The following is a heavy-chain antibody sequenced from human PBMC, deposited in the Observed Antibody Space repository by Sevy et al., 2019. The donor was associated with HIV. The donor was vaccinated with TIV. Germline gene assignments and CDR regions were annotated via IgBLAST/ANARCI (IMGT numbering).Heavy chain of an antibody. CDR1: GFTLSTST. Sequence: GGSLRLSCTASGFTLSTSTMNWVRQAPGKGLEWVSLMTSSGSYILYADSVKGRFTISRDNAKNSVFLQMNSLRVEDTAVYYCVRDGWNYWGQGTLVIVSS. V-gene: IGHV3-21*01. CDR2: MTSSGSYI. CDR3: VRDGWNY. D-gene: IGHD2-15*01. J-gene: IGHJ4*02.